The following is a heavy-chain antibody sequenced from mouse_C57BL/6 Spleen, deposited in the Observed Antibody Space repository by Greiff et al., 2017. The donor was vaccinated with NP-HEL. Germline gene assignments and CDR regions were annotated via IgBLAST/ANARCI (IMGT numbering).Heavy chain of an antibody. J-gene: IGHJ3*01. CDR3: TPSTVVATGAY. CDR1: GFNIKDDY. V-gene: IGHV14-4*01. CDR2: IDPENGDT. Sequence: VQLQQSVAELVRPGASVKLSCTASGFNIKDDYMHWVKQRPEQGLEWIGWIDPENGDTEYASKFQGKATITADTSSNTAYLQLSSLTSEDTAVYYCTPSTVVATGAYWGQGTLVTVSA. D-gene: IGHD1-1*01.